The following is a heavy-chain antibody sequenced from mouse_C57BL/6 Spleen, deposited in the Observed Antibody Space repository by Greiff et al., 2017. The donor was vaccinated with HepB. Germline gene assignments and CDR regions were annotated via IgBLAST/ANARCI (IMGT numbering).Heavy chain of an antibody. D-gene: IGHD4-1*01. V-gene: IGHV1-50*01. Sequence: QVQLQQPGAELVKPGASVKLSCKASGYTFNSYWMQWVKQRPGQGLEWIGEIDTSDSYTNYNQKFKGKATLTVDTSSSTAYMQLSSLTSEDAAVYYCARGRWDPFYFDYWGQGTTLTVSS. CDR3: ARGRWDPFYFDY. CDR2: IDTSDSYT. J-gene: IGHJ2*01. CDR1: GYTFNSYW.